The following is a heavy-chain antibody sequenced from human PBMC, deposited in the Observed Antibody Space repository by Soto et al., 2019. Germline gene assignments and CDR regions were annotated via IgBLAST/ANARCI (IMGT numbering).Heavy chain of an antibody. J-gene: IGHJ6*02. Sequence: SDTLSLTCTVSGGSISSDDSYWSWILHSPGKGLEWIGEINHSGSSTNYNPSLKGRVTMSVDTSKKQFSLHLTSVTVADTAVYYCARQFGIYRGAGSPDYYYYYGFDAWGQGTTVTVSS. CDR2: INHSGSST. CDR3: ARQFGIYRGAGSPDYYYYYGFDA. D-gene: IGHD5-12*01. V-gene: IGHV4-30-4*02. CDR1: GGSISSDDSY.